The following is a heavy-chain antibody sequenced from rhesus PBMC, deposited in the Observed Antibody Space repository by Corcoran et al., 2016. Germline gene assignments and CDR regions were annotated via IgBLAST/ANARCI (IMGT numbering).Heavy chain of an antibody. CDR1: GYSISSGYG. Sequence: QVQLQESGPGLVKTSETLSLTCAVSGYSISSGYGWGWIRQPPGKGLEWIGQLYGGSGRTYYNPSLKSRVTVSKDTSKNQCSRKLSSVTSADTAVYYCARVRIAAGLYFDYWVQGVLVTVSS. V-gene: IGHV4-127*01. D-gene: IGHD6-13*01. CDR2: LYGGSGRT. J-gene: IGHJ4*01. CDR3: ARVRIAAGLYFDY.